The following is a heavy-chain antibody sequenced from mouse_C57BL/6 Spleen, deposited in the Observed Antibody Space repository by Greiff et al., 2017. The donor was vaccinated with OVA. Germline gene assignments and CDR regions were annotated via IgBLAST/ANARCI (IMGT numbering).Heavy chain of an antibody. V-gene: IGHV5-16*01. CDR3: ARFITTVLRYFDV. CDR2: INYDGSST. J-gene: IGHJ1*03. CDR1: GFTFSDYY. D-gene: IGHD1-1*01. Sequence: EVKLVESEGGLVQPGSSMKLSCTASGFTFSDYYMAWVRQVPEKGLEWVANINYDGSSTYYLDSLKSRFIISRDNAKNILYLQMSSLKSEDTATYYCARFITTVLRYFDVWGTGTTVTVSS.